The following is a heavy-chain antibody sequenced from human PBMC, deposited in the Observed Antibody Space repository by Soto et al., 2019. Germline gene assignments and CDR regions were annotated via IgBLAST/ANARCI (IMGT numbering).Heavy chain of an antibody. Sequence: EVQLVESGGGLVKPGGSLRLSCAASGVTFSSYSMNWVRQAPGNGLDWVSSISSSSSYIYYADSVKGRFTISRDNANNSLYLQMNSLRAEDTAVYYCARDLSAGGAFDIWGQGTMVTVSS. CDR3: ARDLSAGGAFDI. CDR1: GVTFSSYS. D-gene: IGHD3-16*01. V-gene: IGHV3-21*01. CDR2: ISSSSSYI. J-gene: IGHJ3*02.